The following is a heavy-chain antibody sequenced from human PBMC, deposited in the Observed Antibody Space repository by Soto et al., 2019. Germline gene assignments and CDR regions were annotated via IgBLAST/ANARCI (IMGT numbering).Heavy chain of an antibody. D-gene: IGHD2-15*01. CDR3: ATPADRYCSGGSCYPFDY. CDR2: ISYVGRNK. CDR1: GLPFSGYV. Sequence: QVQLVESGGGVFNPGGSLRSSCEASGLPFSGYVINGFGKAPGRGREGGPFISYVGRNKYYADPVKGRFTTSRDNSKNTLYLQMNSLRAEDTAVYYCATPADRYCSGGSCYPFDYWGQGTLVTVSS. V-gene: IGHV3-30*04. J-gene: IGHJ4*02.